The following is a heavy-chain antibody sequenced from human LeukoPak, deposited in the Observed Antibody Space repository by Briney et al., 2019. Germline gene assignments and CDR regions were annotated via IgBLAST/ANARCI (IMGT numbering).Heavy chain of an antibody. Sequence: ASVKVSCKASGGTFSSYAISWVRQAPGQGLEWMVGIIPIFGTANCAQKFQGRVTITADESTSTAYMELSSLRSEDTAVYYCARGVVPAAIFDGFDPWGQGTLVTVSS. V-gene: IGHV1-69*13. CDR3: ARGVVPAAIFDGFDP. CDR1: GGTFSSYA. D-gene: IGHD2-2*02. CDR2: IIPIFGTA. J-gene: IGHJ5*02.